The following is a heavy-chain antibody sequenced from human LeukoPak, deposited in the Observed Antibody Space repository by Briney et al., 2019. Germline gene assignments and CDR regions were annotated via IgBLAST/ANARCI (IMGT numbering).Heavy chain of an antibody. Sequence: SETLSLTCTVSGGSISSSSYYWGWIRQPPGKGLEWIGSIYYSGSTYYNPPLKSRVTISVDTSKNQFSLKLSSVTAADTAVYYCATSTDTLTTFDYWGQGTLVTVSS. J-gene: IGHJ4*02. D-gene: IGHD3-3*01. CDR3: ATSTDTLTTFDY. CDR2: IYYSGST. CDR1: GGSISSSSYY. V-gene: IGHV4-39*01.